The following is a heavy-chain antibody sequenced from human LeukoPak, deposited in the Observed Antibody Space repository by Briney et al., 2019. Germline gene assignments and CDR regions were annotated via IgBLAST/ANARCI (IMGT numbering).Heavy chain of an antibody. CDR3: ARWAVAGADY. CDR2: ISYDGSNK. Sequence: GGSLRLSCAASGFTFSSYAMHWVRQAPGKGPEWVAVISYDGSNKYYADSVKGRFTISRDNSKNTLYLQMNSLRAEDTAVYYCARWAVAGADYWGQGTLVTVSS. CDR1: GFTFSSYA. V-gene: IGHV3-30*04. D-gene: IGHD6-19*01. J-gene: IGHJ4*02.